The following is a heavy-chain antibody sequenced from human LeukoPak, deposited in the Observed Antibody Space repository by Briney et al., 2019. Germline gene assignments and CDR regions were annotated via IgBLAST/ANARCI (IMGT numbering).Heavy chain of an antibody. D-gene: IGHD4-11*01. CDR1: GFTFSSYS. J-gene: IGHJ6*04. CDR3: SRDPPSLQWAPV. CDR2: ISSSSSYI. V-gene: IGHV3-21*01. Sequence: AGGSLRLSCAAFGFTFSSYSMNWVRQAPGKGLEWVSSISSSSSYIYYADSVKGRFTISRDNSKNTLYLQMNSLRAEDTAVYYCSRDPPSLQWAPVWGKGTTVTVSS.